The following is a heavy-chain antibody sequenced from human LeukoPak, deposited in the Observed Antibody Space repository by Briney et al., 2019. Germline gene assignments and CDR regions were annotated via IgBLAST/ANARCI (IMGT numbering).Heavy chain of an antibody. CDR3: AREKQQLVGYFDY. J-gene: IGHJ4*02. V-gene: IGHV1-3*01. Sequence: ASVKVSCKASGYTFTSYAMHWVRQAPGQRLEWMGWMNAGNGNTKYSQKFQGRVTITRDTSASTAYMELSSLRSEDTAVYYCAREKQQLVGYFDYWGQGTLVTVSS. CDR2: MNAGNGNT. CDR1: GYTFTSYA. D-gene: IGHD6-13*01.